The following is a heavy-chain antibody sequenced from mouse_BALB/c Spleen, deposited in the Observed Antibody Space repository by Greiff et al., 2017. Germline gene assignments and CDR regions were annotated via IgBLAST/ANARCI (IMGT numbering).Heavy chain of an antibody. V-gene: IGHV5-6-3*01. CDR1: GFTFSSYG. CDR3: ARDRGGYYGDY. J-gene: IGHJ4*01. D-gene: IGHD2-3*01. Sequence: EVMLVESGGGLVQPGGSLKLSCAASGFTFSSYGMSWVRQTPDKRLELVATINSNGGSTYYPDSVKGRFTISRDNAKNTLYLQMSSLKSEDTAMYYCARDRGGYYGDYWGQGTSVTVSS. CDR2: INSNGGST.